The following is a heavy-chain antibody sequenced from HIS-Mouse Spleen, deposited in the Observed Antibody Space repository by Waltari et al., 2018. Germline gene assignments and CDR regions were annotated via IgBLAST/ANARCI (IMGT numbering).Heavy chain of an antibody. J-gene: IGHJ4*02. CDR3: AKASSGWLDY. CDR2: ISYDGSNK. V-gene: IGHV3-30*18. CDR1: GFTFSSYG. Sequence: QVQLVESGGGVVQPGRSLRISCAASGFTFSSYGIHWVRQAPGKGLEWVAVISYDGSNKYYADSVKGRFTISRDNSKNTLYLQMNSLRAEDTAVYYCAKASSGWLDYWGQGTLVTVSS. D-gene: IGHD6-19*01.